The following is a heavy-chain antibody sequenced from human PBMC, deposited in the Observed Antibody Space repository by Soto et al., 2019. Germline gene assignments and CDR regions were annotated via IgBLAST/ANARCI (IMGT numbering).Heavy chain of an antibody. CDR1: GGSISSGGYY. D-gene: IGHD2-2*01. J-gene: IGHJ4*02. CDR2: VYFNENT. Sequence: QVQLLESGPGLVKASETLSLTCSISGGSISSGGYYWSWVRQRPGKGLEWIGYVYFNENTYYNPSRRSRINISVATSKRQFSLRLSSVTAAAAPVYYCARRMTMPRGIAFWGPGISVSVSS. CDR3: ARRMTMPRGIAF. V-gene: IGHV4-31*03.